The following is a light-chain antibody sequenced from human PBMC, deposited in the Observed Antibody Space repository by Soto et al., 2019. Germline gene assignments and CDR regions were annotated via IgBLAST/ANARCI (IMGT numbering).Light chain of an antibody. V-gene: IGLV1-44*01. CDR2: SNN. J-gene: IGLJ2*01. Sequence: QSALTQTPSESGTPGQRVTISCSGSFSNIGSNTVNWYQQLPGTAPKLLIYSNNQRPSGVPDRFSGSKSGTSASLAISGLQSEDEADYYCAAWDDSLNGVVFGGGTKLTVL. CDR3: AAWDDSLNGVV. CDR1: FSNIGSNT.